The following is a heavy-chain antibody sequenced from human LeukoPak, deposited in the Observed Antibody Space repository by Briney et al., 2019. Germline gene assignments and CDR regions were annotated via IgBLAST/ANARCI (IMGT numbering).Heavy chain of an antibody. CDR1: GYTFTGYY. CDR2: INPSGGST. CDR3: ARPTNYYDSSGYIGY. Sequence: ASVKVSCMASGYTFTGYYMHWVRQAPGQGLEWMGIINPSGGSTSYAQKFQGRVTMTRDMSTSTVYMELSSLRSEDTAVYYCARPTNYYDSSGYIGYWGQGTLVTVSS. D-gene: IGHD3-22*01. V-gene: IGHV1-46*01. J-gene: IGHJ4*02.